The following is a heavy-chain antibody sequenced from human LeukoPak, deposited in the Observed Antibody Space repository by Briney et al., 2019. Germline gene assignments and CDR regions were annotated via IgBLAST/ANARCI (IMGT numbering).Heavy chain of an antibody. D-gene: IGHD3-10*01. J-gene: IGHJ3*02. CDR2: ISYSGST. CDR1: GGSISPYY. V-gene: IGHV4-59*01. Sequence: SSETLSLTCTVSGGSISPYYWSWLRQSSGKGLEWIGYISYSGSTKNNPSLKSRVTISVDTSKNQFSLKLTSVTAADTAVYYCAKEGAESFPDAFDIWGPGTLITVSS. CDR3: AKEGAESFPDAFDI.